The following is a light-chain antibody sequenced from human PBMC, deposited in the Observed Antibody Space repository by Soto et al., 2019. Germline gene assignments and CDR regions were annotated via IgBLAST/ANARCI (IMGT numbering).Light chain of an antibody. CDR2: WAS. CDR1: QSVLSSSNNQNH. V-gene: IGKV4-1*01. CDR3: QQYYTTPLT. Sequence: DIVMTQSPDSLAVSLGERATINCKSSQSVLSSSNNQNHLAWYQQKPGQPPRLLIYWASTRESGVPDRFSGGASWTELALTISSLQAEDGAVYYCQQYYTTPLTFGGGTKVEI. J-gene: IGKJ4*01.